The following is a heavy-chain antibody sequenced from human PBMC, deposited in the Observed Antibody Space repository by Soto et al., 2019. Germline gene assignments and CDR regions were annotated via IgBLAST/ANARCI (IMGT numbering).Heavy chain of an antibody. CDR3: ARLGFNYDFLSGYYFWNPSQSPTFEYDY. CDR2: IYPGDSDT. CDR1: GYKVSTWHNFTSYW. J-gene: IGHJ4*02. Sequence: ESLKISCMGSGYKVSTWHNFTSYWIAWVRQMPGEGLEWMGIIYPGDSDTRYSPSFQGQVTISADKSINSVYLQWSSLKASDTATYYCARLGFNYDFLSGYYFWNPSQSPTFEYDYWGQGTLVTVSS. D-gene: IGHD3-3*01. V-gene: IGHV5-51*01.